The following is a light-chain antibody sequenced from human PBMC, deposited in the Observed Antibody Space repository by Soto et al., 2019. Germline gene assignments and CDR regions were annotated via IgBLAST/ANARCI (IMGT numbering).Light chain of an antibody. Sequence: EIVMTQSPATLSLSPGERATLSCRASQSVSSSYLSWYQQKPGQTPRLLIYGASTRATGIPARFSGSGSGTDFTLTISRLEPEDFAVYYCQQYARSPWTFGQGTKVEIK. CDR2: GAS. V-gene: IGKV3D-7*01. CDR1: QSVSSSY. J-gene: IGKJ1*01. CDR3: QQYARSPWT.